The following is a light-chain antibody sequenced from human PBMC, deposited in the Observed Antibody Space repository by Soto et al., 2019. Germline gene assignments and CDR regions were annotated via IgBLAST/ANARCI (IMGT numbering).Light chain of an antibody. Sequence: DIQMTQSPSTLSASVGDRVTITCRASQSIRTWLAWYQQKPGKAPKLLIYDASSLESGVPSRFSGSGSGTEFTLTISSLLPDDFATYYCQQYNSYSGYTFGQGTKLEIK. CDR3: QQYNSYSGYT. J-gene: IGKJ2*01. V-gene: IGKV1-5*01. CDR1: QSIRTW. CDR2: DAS.